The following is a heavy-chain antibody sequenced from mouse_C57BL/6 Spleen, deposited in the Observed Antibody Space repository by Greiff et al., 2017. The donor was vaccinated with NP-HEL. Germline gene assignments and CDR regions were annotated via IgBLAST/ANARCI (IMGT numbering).Heavy chain of an antibody. Sequence: QVQLQQSGAELVRPGASVTLSCKASGYTFTDYEMHWVKQTPVHGLEWIGAIDPETGGTAYNQKFKGKAILTADKSSSTAYMELRSLTSEESAVYYCTRGDYDGFAYWGQGTLVTVSA. CDR2: IDPETGGT. J-gene: IGHJ3*01. CDR3: TRGDYDGFAY. D-gene: IGHD2-4*01. V-gene: IGHV1-15*01. CDR1: GYTFTDYE.